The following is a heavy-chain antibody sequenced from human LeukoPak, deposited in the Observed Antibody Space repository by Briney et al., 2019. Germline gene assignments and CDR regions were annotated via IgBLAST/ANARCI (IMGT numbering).Heavy chain of an antibody. J-gene: IGHJ6*02. CDR2: VYGSGRT. CDR3: ARGSQYVVPAAIHYGMDV. CDR1: GFTVSSNY. V-gene: IGHV3-53*01. D-gene: IGHD2-2*01. Sequence: GGSLRLSCAASGFTVSSNYMSWVRQAPGKGLEWVAVVYGSGRTYSADSVRGRFTISRDNAKNSLYLQMNSLRAEDTAVYYCARGSQYVVPAAIHYGMDVWGQGTTVTVSS.